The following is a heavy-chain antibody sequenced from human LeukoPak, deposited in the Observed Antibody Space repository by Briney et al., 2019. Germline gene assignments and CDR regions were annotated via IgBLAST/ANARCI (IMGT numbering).Heavy chain of an antibody. J-gene: IGHJ4*02. Sequence: GASVKVSCKAAGYTFTGYYMHWVRQAPGQGLEWMGWINPNSGGTNYAQKFQGRATMTRDTSISTAYMELSRLRSDDTAVYYCARCSQQWLVPDFDYWGQGTLVTVSS. CDR3: ARCSQQWLVPDFDY. CDR2: INPNSGGT. D-gene: IGHD6-19*01. CDR1: GYTFTGYY. V-gene: IGHV1-2*02.